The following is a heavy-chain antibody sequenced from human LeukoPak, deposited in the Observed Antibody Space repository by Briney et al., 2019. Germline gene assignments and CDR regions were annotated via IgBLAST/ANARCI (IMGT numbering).Heavy chain of an antibody. CDR1: GGSISSSSYY. D-gene: IGHD3-3*01. Sequence: SETLSLTCTVSGGSISSSSYYWGWIRQPPGKGLEWIGSIYYSGSTYYNPSLKSRVTISVDTSKNKFSLKLSSVTAADTAVYYCARVSDYDFWSGYYLGHGVYWFDPWGQGTLVTVSS. CDR3: ARVSDYDFWSGYYLGHGVYWFDP. J-gene: IGHJ5*02. CDR2: IYYSGST. V-gene: IGHV4-39*07.